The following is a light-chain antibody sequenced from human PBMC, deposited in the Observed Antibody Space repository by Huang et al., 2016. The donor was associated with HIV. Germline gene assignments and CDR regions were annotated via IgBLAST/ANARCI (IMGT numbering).Light chain of an antibody. CDR2: GAS. CDR3: QQYNNWWT. V-gene: IGKV3-15*01. CDR1: QSVSSN. J-gene: IGKJ1*01. Sequence: EIVMTQSPATLSVSPGERATLSCRASQSVSSNLAWYQQKPGQAPRLLIYGASTRATGIPARFSGSGSGREFTLTISSLQSEDCAVYYCQQYNNWWTFGQGTKVEIK.